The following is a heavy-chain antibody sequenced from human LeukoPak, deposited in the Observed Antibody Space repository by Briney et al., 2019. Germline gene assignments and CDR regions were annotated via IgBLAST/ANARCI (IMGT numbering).Heavy chain of an antibody. V-gene: IGHV3-30*18. Sequence: GGSLRLSCAASGFTFSSYGMHWVRQAPGKGLEWVAVISYDGSNKYYADSVKGRFTISRDNSKNTLYLQMNSLRAEDTAVYYCAKALSGDLSTNYYYYYGMDVWGQGTTVTVSS. D-gene: IGHD5/OR15-5a*01. CDR1: GFTFSSYG. CDR2: ISYDGSNK. J-gene: IGHJ6*02. CDR3: AKALSGDLSTNYYYYYGMDV.